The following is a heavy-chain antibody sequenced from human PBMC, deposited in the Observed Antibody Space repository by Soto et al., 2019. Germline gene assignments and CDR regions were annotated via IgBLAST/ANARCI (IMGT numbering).Heavy chain of an antibody. CDR3: ARGKIVVPAEVLFDY. CDR2: INAGNGNT. CDR1: GYTFTSYA. D-gene: IGHD2-2*01. J-gene: IGHJ4*02. V-gene: IGHV1-3*01. Sequence: ASVKVSCKASGYTFTSYAMHWVRQAPGQRLEWMGWINAGNGNTKYSQKFQGRVTITRDTSASTAYMELSSLRSEDTAVYYCARGKIVVPAEVLFDYWGQGTLVTVSS.